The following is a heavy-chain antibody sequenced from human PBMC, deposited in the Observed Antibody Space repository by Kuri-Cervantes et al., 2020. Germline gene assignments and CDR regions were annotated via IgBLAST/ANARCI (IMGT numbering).Heavy chain of an antibody. CDR3: ARVSLYYYGMDV. J-gene: IGHJ6*02. CDR1: GGSISSGDYY. CDR2: IYYSGST. V-gene: IGHV4-30-4*01. D-gene: IGHD3-16*02. Sequence: SETLSLTCTVSGGSISSGDYYWNWIRQPPGKGLEWIGYIYYSGSTYYNPSLKSRVTISVDTSKNQFSLKLSSVTAADTAVYYCARVSLYYYGMDVWGQGTTVTVSS.